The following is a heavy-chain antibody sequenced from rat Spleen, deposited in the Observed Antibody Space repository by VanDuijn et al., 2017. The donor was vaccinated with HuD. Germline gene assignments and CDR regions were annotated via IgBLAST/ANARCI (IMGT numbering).Heavy chain of an antibody. CDR3: ARHELSNFFDD. CDR2: INSAGST. CDR1: GYSITSSYR. D-gene: IGHD1-3*01. Sequence: EVQLQESGPGLVKPSQSLSLTCSVTGYSITSSYRWNWIRKFPGNKLEWMGYINSAGSTNYNPSLKSRISVTRDTSKNQFFLQVNSVTTEDTATYYCARHELSNFFDDWGQGVMVTVSS. J-gene: IGHJ2*01. V-gene: IGHV3-3*01.